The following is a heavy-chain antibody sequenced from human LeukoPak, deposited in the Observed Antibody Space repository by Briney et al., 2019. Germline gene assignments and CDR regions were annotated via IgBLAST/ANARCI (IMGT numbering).Heavy chain of an antibody. J-gene: IGHJ5*02. CDR2: IYHSGST. CDR3: ASSFGDGWFDP. Sequence: PSQTLSLTCTVSDGSISSGGYYWSWIRQPPGKGLEWIGYIYHSGSTYYNPSLKSRVTISVDRSKNQFSLKLSSVTAADTAVYYCASSFGDGWFDPWGQGTLVTVSS. CDR1: DGSISSGGYY. V-gene: IGHV4-30-2*01. D-gene: IGHD3-10*01.